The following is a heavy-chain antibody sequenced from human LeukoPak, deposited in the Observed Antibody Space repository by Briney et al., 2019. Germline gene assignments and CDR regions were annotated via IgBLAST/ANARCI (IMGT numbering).Heavy chain of an antibody. J-gene: IGHJ5*02. CDR3: ARTNNYYGSGINWFDP. D-gene: IGHD3-10*01. CDR2: IYSGGST. V-gene: IGHV3-66*01. CDR1: GFTVSSNY. Sequence: GGSLRLSCAASGFTVSSNYMSWVRQAPGEGLEWVSVIYSGGSTYYADSVKGRFTISRDNSKNTLYLQMNSLRAEDTAVYYCARTNNYYGSGINWFDPWGQGTLVTVSS.